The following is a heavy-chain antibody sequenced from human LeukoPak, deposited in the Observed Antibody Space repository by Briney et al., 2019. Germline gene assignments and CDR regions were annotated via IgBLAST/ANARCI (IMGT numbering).Heavy chain of an antibody. CDR1: GFTFSSYS. D-gene: IGHD5-24*01. V-gene: IGHV3-21*01. J-gene: IGHJ4*02. Sequence: GGSLRLSCAASGFTFSSYSMNWVRQAPGKGLEWVSSISSSSSYIYYADSVKGRFTISTDNAKNSLYLQMNSLRAEDTAVYYCAREKRATIPLDYWGQGTLVTVSS. CDR3: AREKRATIPLDY. CDR2: ISSSSSYI.